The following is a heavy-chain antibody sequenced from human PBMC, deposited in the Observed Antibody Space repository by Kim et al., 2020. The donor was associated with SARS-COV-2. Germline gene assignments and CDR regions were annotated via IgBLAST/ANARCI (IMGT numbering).Heavy chain of an antibody. CDR3: IRQWWGGYFDY. CDR1: GFTFSSYA. D-gene: IGHD2-15*01. J-gene: IGHJ4*02. Sequence: GGSLRLSCAASGFTFSSYAMHWVRQAPGKGLEWVAVISYDGSNKYYADSVKGRFTISRDNSKNTLYLQMNSLRAEDTAVYYCIRQWWGGYFDYWGQGTLVTVSS. V-gene: IGHV3-30-3*01. CDR2: ISYDGSNK.